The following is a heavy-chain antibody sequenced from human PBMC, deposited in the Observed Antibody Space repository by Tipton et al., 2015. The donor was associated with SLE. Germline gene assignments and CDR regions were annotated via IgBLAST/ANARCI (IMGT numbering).Heavy chain of an antibody. J-gene: IGHJ6*02. CDR2: IYTSGST. CDR1: GGSISSYY. D-gene: IGHD6-13*01. CDR3: ARQVGIAAAGYYYYGMDV. Sequence: TLSLTCTVSGGSISSYYWSWIRQPPGKGLEWIGYIYTSGSTNYNPSLKSRVTISVDTSKNQFSLKLSSVTAADTAVYYCARQVGIAAAGYYYYGMDVWGQGTTVTVSS. V-gene: IGHV4-4*09.